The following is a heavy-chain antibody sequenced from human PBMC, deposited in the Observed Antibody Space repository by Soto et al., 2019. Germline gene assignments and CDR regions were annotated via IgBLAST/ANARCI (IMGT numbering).Heavy chain of an antibody. Sequence: SQTLSLTCAISGDSVSSNSVVWNWIRQSPSGGLEWLGRTYYRSRRYSEYAISVQSRITVNADTSKNQVSLQLDSVTPDDTAVYYCSRLIGNSWLYYWGMGTLVTVSS. CDR2: TYYRSRRYS. CDR1: GDSVSSNSVV. J-gene: IGHJ4*02. D-gene: IGHD3-9*01. V-gene: IGHV6-1*01. CDR3: SRLIGNSWLYY.